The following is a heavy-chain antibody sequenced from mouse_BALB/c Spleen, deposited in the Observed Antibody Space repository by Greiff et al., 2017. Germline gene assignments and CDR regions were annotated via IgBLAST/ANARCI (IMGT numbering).Heavy chain of an antibody. CDR3: ARDGYAWFAY. CDR2: ISSGGSYT. D-gene: IGHD2-2*01. J-gene: IGHJ3*01. Sequence: EVQRVESGGGLVKPGGSLKLSCAASGFTFSSYAMSWVRQSPEKRLAWVAEISSGGSYTYYPDTVTGRFTISRDNAKNTLYLEMSSLRSEDTAMYYCARDGYAWFAYWGQGTLVTVSA. V-gene: IGHV5-9-4*01. CDR1: GFTFSSYA.